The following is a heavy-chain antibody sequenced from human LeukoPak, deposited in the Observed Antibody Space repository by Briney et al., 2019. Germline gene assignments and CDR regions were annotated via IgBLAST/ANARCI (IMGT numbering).Heavy chain of an antibody. Sequence: GASVKVSCKASGYTFTGYYVHWVRQAPGQGLEWMGWINPNSGGTNYAQEFEGRVTMTRDTSISTAYMELSGLRSDDKAIYYCATLGDISGYYLRDYWGQGTLVTVSS. V-gene: IGHV1-2*02. CDR2: INPNSGGT. D-gene: IGHD3-22*01. J-gene: IGHJ4*02. CDR3: ATLGDISGYYLRDY. CDR1: GYTFTGYY.